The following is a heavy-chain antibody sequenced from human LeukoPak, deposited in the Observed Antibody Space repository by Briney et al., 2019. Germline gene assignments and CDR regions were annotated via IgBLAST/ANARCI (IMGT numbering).Heavy chain of an antibody. Sequence: SVTVSCQASGGTFSSYSISWVRQAPGRGLEWMGRIIPIFGTANYAQKFQGRVTITPDESTSTAYMELCSLRSEDTAVYYCVTGGYSYGYEAFDIWGEGTMVTVSS. CDR2: IIPIFGTA. J-gene: IGHJ3*02. CDR1: GGTFSSYS. CDR3: VTGGYSYGYEAFDI. D-gene: IGHD5-18*01. V-gene: IGHV1-69*13.